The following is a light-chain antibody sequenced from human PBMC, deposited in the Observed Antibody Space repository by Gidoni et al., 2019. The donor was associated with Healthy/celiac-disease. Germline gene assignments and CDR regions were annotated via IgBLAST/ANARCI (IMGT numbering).Light chain of an antibody. Sequence: QTVVTQEPSLTVSPGGTVTLTCASSTGAVTSGYSPNWFQQKPGQAPRALIYGTRNKHSWTPARFSGSLLGGKAALTLSGVQPEDEAEYYCLLYYGGARVFGGGTKLTVL. V-gene: IGLV7-43*01. CDR1: TGAVTSGYS. J-gene: IGLJ2*01. CDR2: GTR. CDR3: LLYYGGARV.